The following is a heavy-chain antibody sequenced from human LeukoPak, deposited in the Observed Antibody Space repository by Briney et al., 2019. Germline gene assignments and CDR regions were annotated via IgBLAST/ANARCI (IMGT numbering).Heavy chain of an antibody. J-gene: IGHJ4*02. Sequence: GGSLRLSCAASGFTFDDYAMHWVRHAPGKGLEWVAGLSWNSGTIDYADSVKGRFTISRDNAKNSLYLQMNSLRTEDTALYYCAKASSSGFLMNYVDYWGQGTLVTVSS. D-gene: IGHD3-10*01. V-gene: IGHV3-9*01. CDR3: AKASSSGFLMNYVDY. CDR1: GFTFDDYA. CDR2: LSWNSGTI.